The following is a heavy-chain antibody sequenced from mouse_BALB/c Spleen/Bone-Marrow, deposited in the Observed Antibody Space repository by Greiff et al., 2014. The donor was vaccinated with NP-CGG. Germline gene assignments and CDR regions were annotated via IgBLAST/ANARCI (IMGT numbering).Heavy chain of an antibody. CDR1: GFTFTDYY. Sequence: DVHLVASGGGLVQPGGSLRLSCATSGFTFTDYYMSWVRQPPGKALEWLGFIRNKANGYTTEYSASVKGRFTISRDNSQSILYLQMNTLRAEDSATYYCARDKNYGSYWYFDVWGAGTTVTVSS. CDR2: IRNKANGYTT. D-gene: IGHD2-1*01. J-gene: IGHJ1*01. V-gene: IGHV7-3*02. CDR3: ARDKNYGSYWYFDV.